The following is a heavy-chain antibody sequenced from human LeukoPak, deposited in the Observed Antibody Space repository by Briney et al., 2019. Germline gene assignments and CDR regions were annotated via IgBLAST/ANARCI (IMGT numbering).Heavy chain of an antibody. J-gene: IGHJ4*02. V-gene: IGHV3-30*09. Sequence: PGGSLRLSCAASGFTFSSYAMHWVRQAPGKGLEWVAVISYDGSNKYYADSVKGRFAISRDNSKNTLYLQMNSLRPEDTAVYYCANRKYFDYWGQGTLVTVSS. CDR1: GFTFSSYA. CDR3: ANRKYFDY. CDR2: ISYDGSNK.